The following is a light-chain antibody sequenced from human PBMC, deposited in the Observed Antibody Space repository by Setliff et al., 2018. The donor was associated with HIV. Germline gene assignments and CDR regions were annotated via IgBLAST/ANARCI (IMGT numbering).Light chain of an antibody. CDR2: NNN. J-gene: IGLJ2*01. CDR1: SSNIGSNT. Sequence: LTQPPSASGTPGQRVTISCSGSSSNIGSNTVNWYQQLPGTAPTLLIYNNNQRPSGVPDRFSGSKSGTSASLAISGLQSEDEADYYCAAWDDSLNGVVFGGGTKVTVL. V-gene: IGLV1-44*01. CDR3: AAWDDSLNGVV.